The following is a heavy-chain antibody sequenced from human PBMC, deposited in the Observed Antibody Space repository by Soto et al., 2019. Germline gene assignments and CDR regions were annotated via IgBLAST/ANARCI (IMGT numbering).Heavy chain of an antibody. CDR3: ATETMVRGKVWYFDL. Sequence: EVQLLESGGGLVQPGGSLRLSCAASGFTFSSYAMSWVRQAPGKGLEWVSAISGSGGSTYYADSVKGRFTISRDNSKNTLYLQMNSLRAEDTAAYYCATETMVRGKVWYFDLWGRGTLVTVSS. V-gene: IGHV3-23*01. CDR2: ISGSGGST. D-gene: IGHD3-10*01. CDR1: GFTFSSYA. J-gene: IGHJ2*01.